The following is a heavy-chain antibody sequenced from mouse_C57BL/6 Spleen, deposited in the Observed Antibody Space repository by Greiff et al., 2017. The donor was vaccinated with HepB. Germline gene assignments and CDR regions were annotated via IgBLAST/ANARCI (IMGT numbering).Heavy chain of an antibody. Sequence: QVQLQQSGAELVRPGTSVKVSCKASGYAFTNYLIEWVKQRPGQGLEWIGVINPGSGGTNYNEKFKGKATLTADKSSSTAYMQLSSLTSEDSAVYFCERKGYDYVYFDVWGTGTTVTVSS. D-gene: IGHD2-4*01. J-gene: IGHJ1*03. CDR3: ERKGYDYVYFDV. CDR1: GYAFTNYL. V-gene: IGHV1-54*01. CDR2: INPGSGGT.